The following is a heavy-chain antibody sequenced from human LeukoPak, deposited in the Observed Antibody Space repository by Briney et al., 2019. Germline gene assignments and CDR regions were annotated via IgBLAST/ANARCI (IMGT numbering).Heavy chain of an antibody. D-gene: IGHD2-2*01. CDR3: AKDLHSTSCWDY. Sequence: PGGSLRLSCAASGFTFSSYSMNWVRQAPGKGLEWVSAISGSGGSTYYADSVKGRFTISRDNSKNTLYLQMNSLRAEDTAVYYCAKDLHSTSCWDYWSQGTLVTVSS. V-gene: IGHV3-23*01. CDR2: ISGSGGST. J-gene: IGHJ4*02. CDR1: GFTFSSYS.